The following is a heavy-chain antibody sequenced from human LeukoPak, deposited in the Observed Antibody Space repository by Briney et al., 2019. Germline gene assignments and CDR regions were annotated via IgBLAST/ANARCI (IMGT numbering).Heavy chain of an antibody. J-gene: IGHJ4*02. Sequence: GGSLRLSCAASGFTFSSYWINWVRQAPGKGLEWVSGISWNSGSIGYADSVKGRFTISRDNAKNSLYLQMNSLRAEDTALYYCAKVKSPYYYGSGSYWGPFDYWGQGTLVTVSS. V-gene: IGHV3-9*01. CDR1: GFTFSSYW. CDR3: AKVKSPYYYGSGSYWGPFDY. D-gene: IGHD3-10*01. CDR2: ISWNSGSI.